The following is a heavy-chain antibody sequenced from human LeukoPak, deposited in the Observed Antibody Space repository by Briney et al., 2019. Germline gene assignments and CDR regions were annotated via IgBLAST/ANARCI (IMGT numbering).Heavy chain of an antibody. CDR3: ARDLGQYYDTSDNWFDP. CDR2: ISSSSSYI. J-gene: IGHJ5*02. CDR1: GFTFTGHS. Sequence: GGLRLSCVASGFTFTGHSMHWVRQAPGKGLEWVSSISSSSSYIYYADSVKGRFTISRDNAKNTLNLQMNSLRAEDTAVYYCARDLGQYYDTSDNWFDPWGQGTLVTVSS. D-gene: IGHD3-22*01. V-gene: IGHV3-21*01.